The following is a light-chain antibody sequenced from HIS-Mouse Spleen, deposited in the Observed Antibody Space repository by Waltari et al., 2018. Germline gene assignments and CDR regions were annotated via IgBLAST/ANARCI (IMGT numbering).Light chain of an antibody. CDR2: DVS. Sequence: QSALTQPRSVSGSPGQSVTISCTGTSRDVCGYNHVSWYQQHPGKAPKLMIYDVSKRPSAVPDRFSGSKSGNTASLTISGLQAEDEADYYCCSYAGSWVFGGGTKLTVL. CDR3: CSYAGSWV. J-gene: IGLJ3*02. CDR1: SRDVCGYNH. V-gene: IGLV2-11*01.